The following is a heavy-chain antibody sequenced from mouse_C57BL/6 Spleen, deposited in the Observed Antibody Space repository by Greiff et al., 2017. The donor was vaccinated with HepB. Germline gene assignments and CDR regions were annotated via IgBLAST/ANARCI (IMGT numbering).Heavy chain of an antibody. J-gene: IGHJ2*01. CDR3: ARGSGYSSYYFDY. Sequence: DVQLQESGPGLVKPSQSLSLTCSVTGYSITSGYYWNWIRQFPGNKLEWMGYISYDGSNNYNPSLKNRISITRDTSKNQFFLKLNSVTTEDTATYYCARGSGYSSYYFDYWGQGTTLTVSS. CDR2: ISYDGSN. CDR1: GYSITSGYY. D-gene: IGHD3-2*02. V-gene: IGHV3-6*01.